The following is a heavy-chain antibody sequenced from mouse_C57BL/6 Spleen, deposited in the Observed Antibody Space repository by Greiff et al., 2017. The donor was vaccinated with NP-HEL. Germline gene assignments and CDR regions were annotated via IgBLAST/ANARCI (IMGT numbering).Heavy chain of an antibody. J-gene: IGHJ4*01. D-gene: IGHD1-1*01. CDR1: GFNIKDYY. CDR3: TRGITTVVADMDY. Sequence: VQLKESGAELVRPGASVKLSCTASGFNIKDYYMHWVKQRPEQGLEWIGRIDPEDGDTEYAPKFQGKATMTADTSSNTAYLQLSSLTSEDTAVYYYTRGITTVVADMDYWGQGTSVTVSS. CDR2: IDPEDGDT. V-gene: IGHV14-1*01.